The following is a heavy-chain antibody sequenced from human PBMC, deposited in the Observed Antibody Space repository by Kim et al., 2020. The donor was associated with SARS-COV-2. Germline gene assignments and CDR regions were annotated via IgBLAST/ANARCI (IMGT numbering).Heavy chain of an antibody. CDR1: GYTFTGYY. Sequence: ASVKVSCKASGYTFTGYYMHWVRQAPGQGLEWMGRINPNSGGTNYAQKFQGRVTMTRDTSISTAYMELSRLRSDDTAVYYCVREKDGRRGGMDVWGQGTTVTVSS. J-gene: IGHJ6*02. CDR3: VREKDGRRGGMDV. D-gene: IGHD2-15*01. V-gene: IGHV1-2*06. CDR2: INPNSGGT.